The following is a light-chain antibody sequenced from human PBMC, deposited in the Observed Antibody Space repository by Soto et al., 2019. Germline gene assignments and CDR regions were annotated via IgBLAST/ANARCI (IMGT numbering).Light chain of an antibody. CDR3: RQYGDSPAT. J-gene: IGKJ3*01. Sequence: EIVLTQSPGTLSLSPGERATLSCRASQSVSSSYLAWYQQKPGQAPRLLIYGALNRATGIPDRFSGSGSGTDFTLTFSRLEPEDFAVYYCRQYGDSPATFGPGTKVDIK. CDR2: GAL. V-gene: IGKV3-20*01. CDR1: QSVSSSY.